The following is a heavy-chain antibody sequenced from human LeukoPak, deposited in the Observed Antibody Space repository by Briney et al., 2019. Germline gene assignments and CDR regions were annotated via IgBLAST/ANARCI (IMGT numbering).Heavy chain of an antibody. Sequence: GESLKISCKGSGYRFTSYWIGWVRQMPGKGLEWMGIIYPGDSDTRYSPSFQGQVTISADKSISTAYLQWSSLKASDTAMYYCARQGGVNDYVWGSYLPYYFDYWGQGTLVTVSS. CDR2: IYPGDSDT. V-gene: IGHV5-51*01. J-gene: IGHJ4*02. CDR3: ARQGGVNDYVWGSYLPYYFDY. D-gene: IGHD3-16*02. CDR1: GYRFTSYW.